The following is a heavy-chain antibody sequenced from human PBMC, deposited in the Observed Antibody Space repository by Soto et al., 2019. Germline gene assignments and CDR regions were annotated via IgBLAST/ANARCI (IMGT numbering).Heavy chain of an antibody. CDR3: VREALPYYDDNGYYVMAAFDI. CDR1: GFTFSSYG. V-gene: IGHV3-48*02. Sequence: GSLRLSCAASGFTFSSYGMHWVRQAPGKGLEWVSYIGSGGGTIYYADSVKGRFTVSRDNAKKSLYLQMNSLRDDDTAVYYCVREALPYYDDNGYYVMAAFDIWGQGTMVT. D-gene: IGHD3-22*01. CDR2: IGSGGGTI. J-gene: IGHJ3*02.